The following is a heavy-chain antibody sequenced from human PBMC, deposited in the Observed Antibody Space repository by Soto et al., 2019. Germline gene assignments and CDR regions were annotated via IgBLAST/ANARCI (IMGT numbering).Heavy chain of an antibody. CDR2: MNPNSGNT. D-gene: IGHD3-3*01. CDR3: ARDLRAAYYDFWSGYAPYYYYYMDV. V-gene: IGHV1-8*01. J-gene: IGHJ6*03. CDR1: GYTFTSYD. Sequence: QVQLVQSGAEVKKPGASVKVSCKASGYTFTSYDINWVRQATGQGLEWMGWMNPNSGNTGYAQKFQGRVTMTRNTSISTAYMELRSLRSEDTAVYYCARDLRAAYYDFWSGYAPYYYYYMDVWGKGTTVTVSS.